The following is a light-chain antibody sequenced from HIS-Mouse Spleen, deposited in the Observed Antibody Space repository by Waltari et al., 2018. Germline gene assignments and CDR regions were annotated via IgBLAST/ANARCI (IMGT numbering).Light chain of an antibody. J-gene: IGLJ2*01. CDR1: SSDVGGYNY. CDR2: EVS. Sequence: QSALPQPPSASGSPGQSVTISCTGTSSDVGGYNYVSWYQQHPGKAPKLMFYEVSKRPSGVPDRFSGSKSGNTASLTVSGLQAEDEADYYCSSYAGSNNLVFGGGTKLTVL. CDR3: SSYAGSNNLV. V-gene: IGLV2-8*01.